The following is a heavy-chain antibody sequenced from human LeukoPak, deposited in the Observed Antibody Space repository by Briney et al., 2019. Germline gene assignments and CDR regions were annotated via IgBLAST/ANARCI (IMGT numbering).Heavy chain of an antibody. J-gene: IGHJ4*02. CDR1: GFTSIAYA. Sequence: PGGSLRLSCVGSGFTSIAYALTWARQAPGKGLEWVSGISGGGVTTYYADSVKGRFTTSRDNSKNTLYLQMNSLRDEDTAVYYCAKSSYYDSSGYYREYYFDFWGQGTLVTVSS. CDR2: ISGGGVTT. D-gene: IGHD3-22*01. V-gene: IGHV3-23*01. CDR3: AKSSYYDSSGYYREYYFDF.